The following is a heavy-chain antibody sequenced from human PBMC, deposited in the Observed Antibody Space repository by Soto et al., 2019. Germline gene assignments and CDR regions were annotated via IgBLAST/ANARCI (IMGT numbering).Heavy chain of an antibody. D-gene: IGHD1-7*01. CDR2: IIPIFGTP. CDR1: GGTFSSYA. V-gene: IGHV1-69*01. J-gene: IGHJ6*02. Sequence: QVQLVQSGAEVKKPGSSVKVSCKASGGTFSSYAISWVRQAPGQGLEWMGGIIPIFGTPNYAQKFQGRVTITAGESTSTVYMELSSLRAEDTAVFYCAREYSWNSIYYGMDVWGQGTTVTVSS. CDR3: AREYSWNSIYYGMDV.